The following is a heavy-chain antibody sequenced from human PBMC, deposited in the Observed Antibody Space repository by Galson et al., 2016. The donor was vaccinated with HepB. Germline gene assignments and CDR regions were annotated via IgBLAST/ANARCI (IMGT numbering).Heavy chain of an antibody. CDR3: ARDNSPTRGDFLLWYY. CDR1: GLTFSNSW. V-gene: IGHV3-7*03. CDR2: IRQDGNEK. J-gene: IGHJ4*02. D-gene: IGHD2-21*01. Sequence: SLRLSCAVSGLTFSNSWMSWVRQAPGKGPEWVANIRQDGNEKFYVDSVKGRFTISRDNAKNSLYLQMNSLRAEDTAVYYCARDNSPTRGDFLLWYYWGQGTLVTVSS.